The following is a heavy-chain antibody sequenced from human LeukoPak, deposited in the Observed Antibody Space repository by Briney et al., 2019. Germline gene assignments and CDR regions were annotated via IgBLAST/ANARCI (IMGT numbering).Heavy chain of an antibody. Sequence: GGSLRLSXATSGFTFNIYAMNWVRQAPGKGLEWVSIISGNGINTYYADSVKGRFTTPRDDSKNTLYLQMNSLRVDDTAIYYCARGVSDWGQGTLVTVAS. CDR1: GFTFNIYA. CDR3: ARGVSD. J-gene: IGHJ4*02. D-gene: IGHD3-16*01. CDR2: ISGNGINT. V-gene: IGHV3-23*01.